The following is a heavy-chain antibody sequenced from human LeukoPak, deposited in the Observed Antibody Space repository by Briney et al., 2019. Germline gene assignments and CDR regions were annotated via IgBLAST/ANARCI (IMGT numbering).Heavy chain of an antibody. V-gene: IGHV1-2*02. CDR1: GYTFTGYY. J-gene: IGHJ6*03. Sequence: ASVKVSCKASGYTFTGYYIHWVRQAPGQGLEWTGWINPNTGDTNYAQKFQGRVTMTTDTSTSTAYMELRSLRSDDTAVYYCARDRRSRYSSSWYEYYYYYMDVWGKGTTVTISS. D-gene: IGHD6-13*01. CDR3: ARDRRSRYSSSWYEYYYYYMDV. CDR2: INPNTGDT.